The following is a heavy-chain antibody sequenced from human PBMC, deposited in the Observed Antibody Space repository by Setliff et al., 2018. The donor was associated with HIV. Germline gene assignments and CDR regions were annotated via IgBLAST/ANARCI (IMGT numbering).Heavy chain of an antibody. CDR2: IETDGSDT. CDR1: GFIFGSYW. J-gene: IGHJ1*01. CDR3: ARVRLYNTALDS. V-gene: IGHV3-74*01. D-gene: IGHD1-20*01. Sequence: GGSLRLSCAASGFIFGSYWMHWVRQTPEKGLEWVARIETDGSDTSYADSVKGRFTISRDNTKKTMYLQMNSLRHEDTAVYFCARVRLYNTALDSWGPGTLVTVSS.